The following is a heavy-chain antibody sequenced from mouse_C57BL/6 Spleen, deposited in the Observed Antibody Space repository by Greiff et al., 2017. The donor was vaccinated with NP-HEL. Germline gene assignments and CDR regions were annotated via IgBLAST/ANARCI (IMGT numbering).Heavy chain of an antibody. Sequence: QVQLKQSGPGLVQPSQSLSITCTVSGFSLTSYGVHWVRQSPGKGLAWLGVIWRGGSTDYNAAFISRLSISKDNSKSQVFFKMNSLQADDTAIYYCARRGYDYDGGFAYWGQGTLVTVSA. CDR2: IWRGGST. CDR1: GFSLTSYG. D-gene: IGHD2-4*01. CDR3: ARRGYDYDGGFAY. J-gene: IGHJ3*01. V-gene: IGHV2-2*01.